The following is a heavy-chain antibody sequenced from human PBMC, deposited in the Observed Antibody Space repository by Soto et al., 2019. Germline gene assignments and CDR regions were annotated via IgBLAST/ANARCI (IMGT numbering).Heavy chain of an antibody. CDR3: ARDPLSHGDHFYLDY. CDR1: GFAFGTYA. V-gene: IGHV3-23*01. J-gene: IGHJ4*02. D-gene: IGHD4-17*01. CDR2: ITSGYST. Sequence: PGGSLRLSCAGSGFAFGTYAMSWVRQAPGRGLEWVSYITSGYSTYYADSVRGRFTISRDNSKNTLYLLINRLRAEDTATYYCARDPLSHGDHFYLDYWGQGALVTVSS.